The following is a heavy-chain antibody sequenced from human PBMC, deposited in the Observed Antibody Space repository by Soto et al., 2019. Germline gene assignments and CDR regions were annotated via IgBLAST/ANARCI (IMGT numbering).Heavy chain of an antibody. CDR2: ISSSSSYI. V-gene: IGHV3-21*01. Sequence: PGGSPRLSCAASGFTFSSYSMNWVRQAPGKGLEWVSSISSSSSYIYYADSVKGRFTISRDNAKNSLYLQMNSLRAEDTAVYYCARGLKGYYYGMDVWGQGTTVTVSS. J-gene: IGHJ6*02. CDR3: ARGLKGYYYGMDV. CDR1: GFTFSSYS.